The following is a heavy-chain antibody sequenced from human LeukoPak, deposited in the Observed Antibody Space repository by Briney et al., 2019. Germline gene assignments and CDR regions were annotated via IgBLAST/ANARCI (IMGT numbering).Heavy chain of an antibody. CDR2: ISGSGGST. J-gene: IGHJ4*02. CDR3: AKAYGWELPDYFDY. CDR1: HFTISSSW. Sequence: GGSLRLSCVASHFTISSSWMTWVRQAPGKGLEWVSAISGSGGSTYYADSVKGRFTISRDNSKNTLYLQMNSLRAEDTAVYYCAKAYGWELPDYFDYWGQGTLVTVSS. D-gene: IGHD1-26*01. V-gene: IGHV3-23*01.